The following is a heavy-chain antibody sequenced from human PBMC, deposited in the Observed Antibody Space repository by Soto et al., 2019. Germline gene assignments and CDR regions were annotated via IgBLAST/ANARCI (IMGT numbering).Heavy chain of an antibody. Sequence: PSETLSLTCTVSGGSICSGGYYWSWIRQHPGKGLEWIGYIYYSGSTYYNPSLKSRVTISVDTSKNQFSLKLSSVTAADTAVYYCARYEALRLGELSVLWGQGTLVTVSS. J-gene: IGHJ4*02. V-gene: IGHV4-31*03. D-gene: IGHD3-16*02. CDR3: ARYEALRLGELSVL. CDR1: GGSICSGGYY. CDR2: IYYSGST.